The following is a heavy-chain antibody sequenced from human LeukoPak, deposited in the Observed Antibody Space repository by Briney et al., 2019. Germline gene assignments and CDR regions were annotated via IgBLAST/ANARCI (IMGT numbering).Heavy chain of an antibody. CDR3: ARGSPLSIFGVVISYFDY. J-gene: IGHJ4*02. Sequence: SETLSLTCAVYGGSFSGYYWSWIRQPPGKGLEWIGEINHSGSTNYNPSLKSRVTISVDTSKNQFSLKLSSVTAADTAVYYCARGSPLSIFGVVISYFDYWGQGTLVTASS. CDR2: INHSGST. D-gene: IGHD3-3*01. V-gene: IGHV4-34*01. CDR1: GGSFSGYY.